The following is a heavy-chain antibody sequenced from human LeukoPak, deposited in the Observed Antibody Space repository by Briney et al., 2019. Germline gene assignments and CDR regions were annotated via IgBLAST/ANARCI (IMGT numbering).Heavy chain of an antibody. V-gene: IGHV1-46*01. J-gene: IGHJ4*02. Sequence: APVKVSCKASGDTFTSYYMHWVRQAPGQGLEWMGIINPSGDSTSSAQTFQGRVTMTRDMSKSTVYMALSRMRSDDTAVYYCARIDATKGFDYWGQGTLVTVSS. CDR2: INPSGDST. CDR3: ARIDATKGFDY. D-gene: IGHD5-24*01. CDR1: GDTFTSYY.